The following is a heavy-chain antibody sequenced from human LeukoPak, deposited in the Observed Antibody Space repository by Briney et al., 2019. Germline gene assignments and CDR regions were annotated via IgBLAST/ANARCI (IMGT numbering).Heavy chain of an antibody. CDR1: GFIFDKYW. CDR3: ARAPLFGVVISHFDY. V-gene: IGHV3-33*07. J-gene: IGHJ4*02. CDR2: IWYDGSNK. D-gene: IGHD3-3*01. Sequence: GGSLRLSCAASGFIFDKYWMDWVRQAPGKGLEWVAVIWYDGSNKYYADSVKGRFTISRDNSKNTLYLQMNSLRAEDTAVYYCARAPLFGVVISHFDYWGQGTLVTVSS.